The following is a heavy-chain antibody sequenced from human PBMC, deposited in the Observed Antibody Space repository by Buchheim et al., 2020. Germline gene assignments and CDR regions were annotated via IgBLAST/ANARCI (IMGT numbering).Heavy chain of an antibody. D-gene: IGHD5-18*01. V-gene: IGHV4-34*01. CDR1: GGSFSGYF. CDR2: INHSGST. J-gene: IGHJ6*02. CDR3: AREDYTHGYLDSVYGMDV. Sequence: QVQLQQWGAGLLKPSDTLSLTCAVYGGSFSGYFWSWIRQPPGKGLEWIGEINHSGSTKYQPSLKRRVTISVDTSKNQFSLKLSSVTAADTAMYYCAREDYTHGYLDSVYGMDVWGQGTT.